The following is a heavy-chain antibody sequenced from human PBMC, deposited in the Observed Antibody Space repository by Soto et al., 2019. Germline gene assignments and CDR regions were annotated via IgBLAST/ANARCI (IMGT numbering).Heavy chain of an antibody. CDR3: ARYLDSGPADD. V-gene: IGHV3-66*01. J-gene: IGHJ4*02. D-gene: IGHD1-1*01. CDR2: IYRDGSR. CDR1: GFTVSSNH. Sequence: PGGSLRLSCAASGFTVSSNHMSWVRQAPGKGLEWVSVIYRDGSRYYADSVKARFTISRDISRNTLFLQMDSLRVEDTAIYYCARYLDSGPADDWGQGTLVTVSS.